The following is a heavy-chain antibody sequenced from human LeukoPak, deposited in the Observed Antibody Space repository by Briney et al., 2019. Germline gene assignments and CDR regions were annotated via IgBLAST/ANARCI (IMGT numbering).Heavy chain of an antibody. V-gene: IGHV3-30*03. CDR3: VGYISWYYFDY. Sequence: GGSLRLSCAASGVTFSSYAMHWVRQAPGKGLEWVAVISYDGSNKYYADSVKGRFTISRDNSKNTLYLQMNSLRADDTAVYYCVGYISWYYFDYWGQGTLVTVSS. CDR2: ISYDGSNK. CDR1: GVTFSSYA. J-gene: IGHJ4*02. D-gene: IGHD6-13*01.